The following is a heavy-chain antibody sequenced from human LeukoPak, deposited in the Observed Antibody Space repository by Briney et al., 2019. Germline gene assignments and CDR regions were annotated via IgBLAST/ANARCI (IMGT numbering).Heavy chain of an antibody. D-gene: IGHD1-26*01. J-gene: IGHJ5*02. CDR1: GYTFTSYY. CDR3: ARAQSGSYLGNWFDP. CDR2: INPSGGST. V-gene: IGHV1-46*01. Sequence: ASVKVSCKASGYTFTSYYMHWVRQAPGQGLEWMGIINPSGGSTSYAQNSQGRVTMTRDTSTSTVYMELSSLRSEDTAVYCCARAQSGSYLGNWFDPWGQGTLVTVSS.